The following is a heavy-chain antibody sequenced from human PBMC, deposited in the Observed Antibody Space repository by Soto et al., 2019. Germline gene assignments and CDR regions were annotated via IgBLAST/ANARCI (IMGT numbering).Heavy chain of an antibody. Sequence: EVQLVESGGGLIQPGRSLRLSCVASGFTFDDYAMHWVRQAPGKGLEWVSGISWNSVSIGYADSVKGRFTISRDNAKNSLYLQVNSLRAEDTALYYCVKDTASSWTLMDVWGQGTTVTVSS. V-gene: IGHV3-9*01. D-gene: IGHD6-13*01. CDR2: ISWNSVSI. J-gene: IGHJ6*02. CDR3: VKDTASSWTLMDV. CDR1: GFTFDDYA.